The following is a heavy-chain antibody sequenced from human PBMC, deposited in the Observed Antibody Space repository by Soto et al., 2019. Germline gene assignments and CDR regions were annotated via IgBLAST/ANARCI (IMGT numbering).Heavy chain of an antibody. Sequence: DVQLVESGGGLVQPGGSLRLSCAASGLTFSAFDMQWVRQTTGKGLEWVAAIGTQHDTYYPDSVKGRFTISRENAKNSLYLQMNSLRAGDTAVYYCARQASYWHGGGGWFDPWGQGTLVTVSS. CDR2: IGTQHDT. D-gene: IGHD2-8*02. CDR1: GLTFSAFD. V-gene: IGHV3-13*01. J-gene: IGHJ5*02. CDR3: ARQASYWHGGGGWFDP.